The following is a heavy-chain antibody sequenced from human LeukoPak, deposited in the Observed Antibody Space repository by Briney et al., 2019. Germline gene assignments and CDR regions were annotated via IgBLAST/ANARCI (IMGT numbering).Heavy chain of an antibody. D-gene: IGHD2-8*01. Sequence: SETLSLTCAVYGGSLSGNYWSWIRQPPGKGLEWIGEINHSGSTNYNPSLKSRVTIPVDTSKNQFSLKLSSVTAADTAVYYCARRLRYCTNGVFSNWFDPWGQGTLVTVSS. J-gene: IGHJ5*02. CDR2: INHSGST. V-gene: IGHV4-34*01. CDR1: GGSLSGNY. CDR3: ARRLRYCTNGVFSNWFDP.